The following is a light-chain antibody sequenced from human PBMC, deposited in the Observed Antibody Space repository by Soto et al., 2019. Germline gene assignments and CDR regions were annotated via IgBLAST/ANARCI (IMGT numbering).Light chain of an antibody. Sequence: IVVTQSPATLSVSPGERATLSCRASQSVSSNLAWYQQKPGQAPRLLIYDVSNRATGIPARFSGSGSGTDFTLTISSLQPEDFAVYYCQQYLTFGGGTKVDI. CDR2: DVS. CDR1: QSVSSN. J-gene: IGKJ4*01. CDR3: QQYLT. V-gene: IGKV3D-15*01.